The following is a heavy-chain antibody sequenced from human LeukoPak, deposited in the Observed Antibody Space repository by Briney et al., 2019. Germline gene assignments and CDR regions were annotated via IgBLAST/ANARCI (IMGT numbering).Heavy chain of an antibody. J-gene: IGHJ4*02. CDR3: AKARYDSSGYYYAPLDY. CDR1: GFTFSSYA. CDR2: ISGSGGST. D-gene: IGHD3-22*01. V-gene: IGHV3-23*01. Sequence: GGSLRLSCAASGFTFSSYAMSWVRQAPGKGLEWVSAISGSGGSTYYADSVKGRFTISRDNSKNTLYLQMNSLRAEDTTVYYCAKARYDSSGYYYAPLDYWGQGTLVTVSS.